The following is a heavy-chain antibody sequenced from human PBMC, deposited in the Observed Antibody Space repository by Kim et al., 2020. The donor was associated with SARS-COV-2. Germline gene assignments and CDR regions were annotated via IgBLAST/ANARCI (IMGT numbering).Heavy chain of an antibody. V-gene: IGHV3-21*01. J-gene: IGHJ6*02. D-gene: IGHD3-22*01. CDR3: ARDSLITSRNLITMIVVVTGGGRGWDGMDV. Sequence: GGSLRLSCAASGFTFSSYSMNWVRQAPGKGLEWVSSISSSSSYIYYADSVKGRFTISRDNAKNSLYLQMNSLRAEDTAVYYCARDSLITSRNLITMIVVVTGGGRGWDGMDVWGQGTTVTVSS. CDR2: ISSSSSYI. CDR1: GFTFSSYS.